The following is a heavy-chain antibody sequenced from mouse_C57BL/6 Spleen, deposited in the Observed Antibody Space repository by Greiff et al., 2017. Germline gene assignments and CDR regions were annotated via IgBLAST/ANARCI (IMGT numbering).Heavy chain of an antibody. CDR3: TRYIRDGYWFDY. D-gene: IGHD2-3*01. CDR2: IRNKANGYTT. J-gene: IGHJ2*01. V-gene: IGHV7-3*01. CDR1: GFTFTDYY. Sequence: EVQLVESGGGLVQPGGSLSLSCAASGFTFTDYYMSWVRQPPGKALEWLGFIRNKANGYTTEYSASVKGRFTISRDDSQSSLYLQMNALRAEDSATYYCTRYIRDGYWFDYWGQGTTLTVSS.